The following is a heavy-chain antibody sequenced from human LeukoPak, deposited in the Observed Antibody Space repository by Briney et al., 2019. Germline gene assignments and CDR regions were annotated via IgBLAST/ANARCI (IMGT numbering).Heavy chain of an antibody. V-gene: IGHV1-2*02. D-gene: IGHD3-3*01. CDR3: ARGYYDFWSGYYWSRDYYYGMDV. Sequence: ASVKVSCKASGYTFTGYYMRWVRQAPGQGLEWMGWINPNSGGTNYAQKFQGRVTMTRDTSISTAYMELSRLRADDTAVYYCARGYYDFWSGYYWSRDYYYGMDVWSQGTTVTVSS. J-gene: IGHJ6*02. CDR1: GYTFTGYY. CDR2: INPNSGGT.